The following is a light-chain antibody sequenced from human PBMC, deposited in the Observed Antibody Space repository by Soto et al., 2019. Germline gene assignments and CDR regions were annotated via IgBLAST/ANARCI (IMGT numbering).Light chain of an antibody. CDR1: SSDFGGYNY. V-gene: IGLV2-14*01. Sequence: QSVLTQPASVSGSPGQSIIISGTGTSSDFGGYNYVSWYQQHPGKAPKLMIYDVNTRPSGVSNRFSGSKSGNTASLTISGLQAEDEADYYCSSYTSSISFGGGTKLTVL. CDR2: DVN. J-gene: IGLJ2*01. CDR3: SSYTSSIS.